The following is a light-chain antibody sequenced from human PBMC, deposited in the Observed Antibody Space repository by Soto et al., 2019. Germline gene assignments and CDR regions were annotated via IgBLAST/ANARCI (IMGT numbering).Light chain of an antibody. J-gene: IGKJ4*01. Sequence: IRLTQSPSSVSASVGDRVTITCRASQGISSSFAWYQQQPGKAPKLLIYAASTLQSGVPSRFSGSGSGIDFALNISSLRPEGFATYFCQQLKSFPLSVGGGTTVEIK. CDR3: QQLKSFPLS. CDR2: AAS. CDR1: QGISSS. V-gene: IGKV1-9*01.